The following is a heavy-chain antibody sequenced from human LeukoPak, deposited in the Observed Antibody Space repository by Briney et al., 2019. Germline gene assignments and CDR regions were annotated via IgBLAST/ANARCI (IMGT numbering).Heavy chain of an antibody. CDR2: INHSGST. CDR3: ARGPSRYSSGWYGFDY. V-gene: IGHV4-34*01. Sequence: SETLSLTCAVYGGSFSGYYWSWIRQPPGKGLEWIGEINHSGSTNYNPSLKSRVTISVDTSKNQFSLKLSSVTAPDTAVYYCARGPSRYSSGWYGFDYWGQGTLVTVSS. D-gene: IGHD6-19*01. CDR1: GGSFSGYY. J-gene: IGHJ4*02.